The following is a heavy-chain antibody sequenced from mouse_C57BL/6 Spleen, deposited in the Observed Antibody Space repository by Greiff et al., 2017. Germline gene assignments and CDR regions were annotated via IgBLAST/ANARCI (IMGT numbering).Heavy chain of an antibody. V-gene: IGHV5-9-1*02. CDR3: TRDLLWYFDV. CDR2: ISSGGDYI. J-gene: IGHJ1*03. D-gene: IGHD2-1*01. CDR1: GFTFSSYA. Sequence: EVQGVESGEGLVKPGGSLKLSCAASGFTFSSYAMSWVRQTPEKRLEWVAYISSGGDYISYADTVKGRFTISRDNARNTLYLQMSSLKSEDTAMYYCTRDLLWYFDVWGTGTTVTVSS.